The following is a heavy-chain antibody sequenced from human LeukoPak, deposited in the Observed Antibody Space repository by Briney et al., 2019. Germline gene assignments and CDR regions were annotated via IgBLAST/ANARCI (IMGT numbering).Heavy chain of an antibody. D-gene: IGHD3-10*01. CDR3: ARERYYGSGSVYNRIDY. Sequence: PSETLSLTCTVSGGSISSYYWSWIRQPPGKGLEWIGFIYYSGSTNYNPSLKSRVTISVDTSKNQFSPKLSSVTAADTAVYYCARERYYGSGSVYNRIDYWGQGTLVTVST. CDR2: IYYSGST. V-gene: IGHV4-59*01. J-gene: IGHJ4*02. CDR1: GGSISSYY.